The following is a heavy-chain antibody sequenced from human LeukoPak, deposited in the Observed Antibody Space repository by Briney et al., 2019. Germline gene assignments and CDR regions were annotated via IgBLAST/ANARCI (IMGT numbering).Heavy chain of an antibody. CDR3: ARGRGATTRNDY. D-gene: IGHD1-26*01. V-gene: IGHV1-2*02. Sequence: ASVKVSCKASGYTFTGYYMHWVRQAPGQGLEWMGWINPNSGDTNYAQRFQGRVTMTRDTSISTAYMELSRLTSDDTAVYYCARGRGATTRNDYWGQGTLVTVSS. CDR1: GYTFTGYY. J-gene: IGHJ4*02. CDR2: INPNSGDT.